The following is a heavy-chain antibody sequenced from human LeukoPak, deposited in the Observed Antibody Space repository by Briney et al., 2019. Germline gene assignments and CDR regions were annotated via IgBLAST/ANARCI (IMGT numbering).Heavy chain of an antibody. J-gene: IGHJ4*02. D-gene: IGHD4-17*01. CDR2: INPNSGGT. Sequence: ASVKVSCKASGYTFTGYYMHWVRQAPGQGLEWMGWINPNSGGTNYAQKFQGRVTMTRDTSISTAYMELSSLRSEDTAVYYCARSNGDYGPVFDYWGQGTLVTVSS. CDR1: GYTFTGYY. CDR3: ARSNGDYGPVFDY. V-gene: IGHV1-2*02.